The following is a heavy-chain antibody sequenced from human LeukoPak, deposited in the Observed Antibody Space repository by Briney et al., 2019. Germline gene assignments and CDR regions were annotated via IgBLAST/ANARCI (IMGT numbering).Heavy chain of an antibody. CDR1: GYTFTSYD. Sequence: ASVKVSCKASGYTFTSYDITWVRQATGQGLEWMGWMNPNSGNTAYAQKFQGRVTITRNTSISTAYMELSSLRSEDTAVYYCAREDYYDSGSNDYWGQGTLVTVSS. J-gene: IGHJ4*02. CDR2: MNPNSGNT. D-gene: IGHD3-22*01. CDR3: AREDYYDSGSNDY. V-gene: IGHV1-8*01.